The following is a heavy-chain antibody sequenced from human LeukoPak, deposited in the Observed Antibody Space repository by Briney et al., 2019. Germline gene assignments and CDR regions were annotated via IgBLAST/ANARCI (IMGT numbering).Heavy chain of an antibody. CDR1: GYSFTTYW. Sequence: GESLKISCKGSGYSFTTYWIGWVRQMPGKGLEWMGIFYPGDSDTRYSPSFQGQVTISADKSISTAYLQWSSLKASDTAMHYCASPYGGNQGAFDIWGQGTMVTVSS. J-gene: IGHJ3*02. D-gene: IGHD4-23*01. CDR3: ASPYGGNQGAFDI. CDR2: FYPGDSDT. V-gene: IGHV5-51*01.